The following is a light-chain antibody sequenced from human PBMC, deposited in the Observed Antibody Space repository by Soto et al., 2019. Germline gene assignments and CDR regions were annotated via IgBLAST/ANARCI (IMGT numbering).Light chain of an antibody. CDR2: AAS. V-gene: IGKV1-8*01. CDR1: QTIYSY. Sequence: AIQMTQSPSSVSASTGDRVTISCRATQTIYSYLAWYQQKPGKPPNLLIYAASSLQSGVPSRFNGSGSGAVFTLTITVLQSEYAANYYCQKNFDSPRTFGQGTKVEI. CDR3: QKNFDSPRT. J-gene: IGKJ1*01.